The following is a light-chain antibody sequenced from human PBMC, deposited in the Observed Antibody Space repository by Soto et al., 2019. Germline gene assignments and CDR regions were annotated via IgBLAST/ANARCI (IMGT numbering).Light chain of an antibody. CDR2: DDS. CDR3: QVWDSSSDHVV. Sequence: SYELTQPPSVSVAPGQTARITCGGNNIGSKSVHWYQQKPGQDPMPVVYDDSDRPSGIPERFSGCNSGNTATLTISRVEAGDEADYYCQVWDSSSDHVVFGGGTKLTVL. J-gene: IGLJ2*01. CDR1: NIGSKS. V-gene: IGLV3-21*02.